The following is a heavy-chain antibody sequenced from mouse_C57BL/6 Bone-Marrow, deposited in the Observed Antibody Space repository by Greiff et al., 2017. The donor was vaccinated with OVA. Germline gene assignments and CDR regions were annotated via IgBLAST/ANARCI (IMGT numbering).Heavy chain of an antibody. J-gene: IGHJ2*01. CDR1: GYTFTDYN. CDR2: INPNNGGN. V-gene: IGHV1-22*01. CDR3: AGFITTVVASDY. Sequence: EVQLQQSGPELVKPGASVKMSCKASGYTFTDYNMHWVKQSHGKSLEWIGYINPNNGGNSYNQKFKGKATLTVNKSSSTAYMELRSLTSEDSAVYYCAGFITTVVASDYWGQGTTLTVSS. D-gene: IGHD1-1*01.